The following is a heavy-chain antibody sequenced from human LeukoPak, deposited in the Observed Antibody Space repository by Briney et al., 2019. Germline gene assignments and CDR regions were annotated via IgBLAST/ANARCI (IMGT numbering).Heavy chain of an antibody. D-gene: IGHD2-2*01. J-gene: IGHJ5*02. V-gene: IGHV4-59*01. CDR2: IYYSGST. CDR1: GGSISSYY. Sequence: SETLSLTCTVSGGSISSYYWSWLRQPPGKGLEWIGYIYYSGSTNYNPSLKSRVTISVDTSKNQFSLKLSSVTAADTAVYYCARLRGQLRNWFDRWGQGTLVTVSS. CDR3: ARLRGQLRNWFDR.